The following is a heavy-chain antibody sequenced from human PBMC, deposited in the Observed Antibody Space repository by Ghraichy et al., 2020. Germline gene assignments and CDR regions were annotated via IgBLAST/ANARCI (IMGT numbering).Heavy chain of an antibody. J-gene: IGHJ4*02. Sequence: GGSLRLSCAASGFTFSNPYMSWIRQAPGKGPEWVGRIKKKAAGGTTEYAAPVKGRFTISRDDSENTLYLQMNSLKTEDTAVYYCTTYTDANFGWGQGTLVTVSS. D-gene: IGHD2-2*02. CDR2: IKKKAAGGTT. V-gene: IGHV3-15*01. CDR1: GFTFSNPY. CDR3: TTYTDANFG.